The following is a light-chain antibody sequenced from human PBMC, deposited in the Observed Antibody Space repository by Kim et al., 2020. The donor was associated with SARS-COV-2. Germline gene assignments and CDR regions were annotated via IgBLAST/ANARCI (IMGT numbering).Light chain of an antibody. Sequence: PGERATLSCGASQSVSNNYLAWYQQKPGLAPRLLFYDASRRATGIPDRFSGSGSGTDFTLTISRLEPEDFAVYYCQQYGSSPWTFGQGTKVDIK. J-gene: IGKJ1*01. CDR2: DAS. V-gene: IGKV3D-20*01. CDR3: QQYGSSPWT. CDR1: QSVSNNY.